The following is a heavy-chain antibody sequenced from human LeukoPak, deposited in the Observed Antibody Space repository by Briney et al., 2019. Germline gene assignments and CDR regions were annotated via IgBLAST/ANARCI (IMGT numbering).Heavy chain of an antibody. CDR1: GFTFSSYA. J-gene: IGHJ4*02. D-gene: IGHD3-22*01. Sequence: GGSLRLSCAASGFTFSSYAMSWVRQAPGKGLEWVSAISGSGGSTYYADSVKSRSTISRDNSKNTLYLQMNSLRAEDTAVYYCAKVKWFLNPHFDYWGQGTLVTVSS. CDR3: AKVKWFLNPHFDY. CDR2: ISGSGGST. V-gene: IGHV3-23*01.